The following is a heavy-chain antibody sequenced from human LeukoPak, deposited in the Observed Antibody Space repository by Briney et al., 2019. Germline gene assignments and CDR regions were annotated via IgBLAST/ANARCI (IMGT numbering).Heavy chain of an antibody. D-gene: IGHD3-10*01. Sequence: PGGSLRLSCAASGFTFSSYGMHWVRQAPGKGLEWVAVISYDGSNKYYADSVKGRFTISRDNSKNTLYLQMNSLRAEDTALYYCATHGRDGHYGSGSFDYWGQGTLVTVSS. CDR3: ATHGRDGHYGSGSFDY. CDR1: GFTFSSYG. J-gene: IGHJ4*02. CDR2: ISYDGSNK. V-gene: IGHV3-30*03.